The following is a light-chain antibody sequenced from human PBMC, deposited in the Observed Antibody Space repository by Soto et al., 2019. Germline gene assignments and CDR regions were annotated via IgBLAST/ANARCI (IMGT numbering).Light chain of an antibody. CDR1: QSVSSN. V-gene: IGKV3-20*01. CDR2: GAS. CDR3: PPYRDSPTT. Sequence: EIGCVGSPGSFWWSPCERTNISCRASQSVSSNLAWYQQKPGQAPRLLIYGASSRATGVPDRFSGSGSGTDFTLNISRLEPEDVAVYDCPPYRDSPTTFGQGTRLEIK. J-gene: IGKJ5*01.